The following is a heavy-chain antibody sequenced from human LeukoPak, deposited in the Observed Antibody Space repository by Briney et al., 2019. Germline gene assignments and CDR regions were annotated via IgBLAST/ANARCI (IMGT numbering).Heavy chain of an antibody. D-gene: IGHD3-22*01. V-gene: IGHV3-9*01. J-gene: IGHJ3*02. CDR2: ISWNSGSI. Sequence: GRSLRLSCAASGFTFDDYAMHWVRQAPGKGLEWVSGISWNSGSIGYADSVKGRFTISRDNAKNSLYLQMNSLRAEDTALYYCAKDRPSSGYFFNAFDIWGQGTTVTVSS. CDR3: AKDRPSSGYFFNAFDI. CDR1: GFTFDDYA.